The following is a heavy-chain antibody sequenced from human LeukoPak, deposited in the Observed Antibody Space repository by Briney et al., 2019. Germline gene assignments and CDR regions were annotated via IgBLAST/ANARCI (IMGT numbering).Heavy chain of an antibody. Sequence: KPSETLSLTCTVSGGSISSYYWSWIRQPPGKGLEWIGYIYYSGSTTYNPSLKSRVTISVDTSKNQFSLKLSSVTAADTAVYYCARVPDEHDSGDYHFDYWGQGTLVTVSS. CDR2: IYYSGST. CDR3: ARVPDEHDSGDYHFDY. V-gene: IGHV4-59*01. D-gene: IGHD4-17*01. J-gene: IGHJ4*02. CDR1: GGSISSYY.